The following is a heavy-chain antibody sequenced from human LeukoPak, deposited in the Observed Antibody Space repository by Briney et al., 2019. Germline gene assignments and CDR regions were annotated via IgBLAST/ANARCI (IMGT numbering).Heavy chain of an antibody. J-gene: IGHJ1*01. CDR2: FYNGGST. D-gene: IGHD2-15*01. CDR3: ATSVVGLSYDEHFQH. CDR1: GFTFSSYA. V-gene: IGHV3-23*05. Sequence: QPGGSLRLSCAASGFTFSSYAMSWVRQAPGKGLEWVSTFYNGGSTYYLDSVKGRFTISRDSFKNTLYLQMNSLRAEDTAFYYCATSVVGLSYDEHFQHWGQGTLVTVSS.